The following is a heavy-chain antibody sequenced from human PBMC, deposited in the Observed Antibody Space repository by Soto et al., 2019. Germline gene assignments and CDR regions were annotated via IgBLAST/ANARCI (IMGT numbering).Heavy chain of an antibody. D-gene: IGHD6-13*01. Sequence: SLRLSCSASGFTFSSYWMHWVRQAPGKGLVWVSRINSDGSSTSYADSVKGRFTISRDNAKNTLYLQMNSLRAEDTAVYYCARVKSSAGIGMDVWGQGTTVTVSS. CDR3: ARVKSSAGIGMDV. CDR1: GFTFSSYW. V-gene: IGHV3-74*01. J-gene: IGHJ6*02. CDR2: INSDGSST.